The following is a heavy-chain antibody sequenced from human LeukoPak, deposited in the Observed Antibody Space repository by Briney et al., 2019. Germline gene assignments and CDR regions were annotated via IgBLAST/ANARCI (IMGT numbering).Heavy chain of an antibody. CDR2: ISSSGSTI. D-gene: IGHD6-6*01. V-gene: IGHV3-48*03. CDR3: ARDAFRQQLVGFDY. Sequence: PGGSLRLSCAASGFTFSSYEMNWVRQAPGKGLEWVSYISSSGSTIYYADSVKGRFTISRDNAKNSLYLQMNSLRAEDTAVYYCARDAFRQQLVGFDYWGQGTLVTVSS. CDR1: GFTFSSYE. J-gene: IGHJ4*02.